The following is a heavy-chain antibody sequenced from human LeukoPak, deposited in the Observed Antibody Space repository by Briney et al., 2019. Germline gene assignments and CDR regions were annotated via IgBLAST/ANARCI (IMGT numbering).Heavy chain of an antibody. V-gene: IGHV3-48*03. D-gene: IGHD3-22*01. CDR2: ISSSGSAI. CDR1: GFTFSSYE. Sequence: GGSLRLSCAASGFTFSSYEMNWVRQAPGKGLEWVSYISSSGSAIYYADSVKGRFTISRDNAKNSLYLQMNSLRAEDTALYYCARGGITMIVVVITPDAFDIWGQGTMVTVSS. CDR3: ARGGITMIVVVITPDAFDI. J-gene: IGHJ3*02.